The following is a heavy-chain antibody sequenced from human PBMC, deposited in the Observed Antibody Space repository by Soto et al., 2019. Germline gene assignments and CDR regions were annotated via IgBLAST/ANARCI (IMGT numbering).Heavy chain of an antibody. CDR2: IYYSGST. D-gene: IGHD4-17*01. CDR3: ARHYGDYGSYYYGMDV. J-gene: IGHJ6*02. V-gene: IGHV4-39*01. CDR1: GGSISSSSYY. Sequence: SQTLSLTCTVSGGSISSSSYYWGWIRQPPGKGLEWIGSIYYSGSTYYNPSLKSRVTISVDTSKNQFSLKLSSVTAADTAVYYCARHYGDYGSYYYGMDVWGQGTTVTVSS.